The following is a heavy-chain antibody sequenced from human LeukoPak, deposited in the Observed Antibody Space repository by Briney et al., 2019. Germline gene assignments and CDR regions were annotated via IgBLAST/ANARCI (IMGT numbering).Heavy chain of an antibody. D-gene: IGHD1-1*01. J-gene: IGHJ4*02. CDR1: GFTFSDYY. CDR3: ARVGIALTSPFDY. CDR2: MSSRGYPT. Sequence: SWGSLRLSCLASGFTFSDYYMSWVRQAPGKGLEWISYMSSRGYPTYYAESVKGRFTISRDNAKNTLYLQMHNRRADDTAVYFCARVGIALTSPFDYWGLGTLVAVSS. V-gene: IGHV3-11*01.